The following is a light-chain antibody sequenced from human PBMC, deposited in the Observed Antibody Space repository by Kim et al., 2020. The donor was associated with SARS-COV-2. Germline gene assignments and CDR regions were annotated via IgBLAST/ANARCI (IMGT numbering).Light chain of an antibody. CDR3: QYYDRSYDGASWT. V-gene: IGKV3-20*01. Sequence: EIVLTQSPGTLSLSPGERATLSCRTSQSVSSSFLAWYQQKPGQAPRVLIFGASSRATGIPDRFSGSGSGTDFTLTISSLEPEDFAVYYCQYYDRSYDGASWTFGQGTKVDIK. J-gene: IGKJ1*01. CDR1: QSVSSSF. CDR2: GAS.